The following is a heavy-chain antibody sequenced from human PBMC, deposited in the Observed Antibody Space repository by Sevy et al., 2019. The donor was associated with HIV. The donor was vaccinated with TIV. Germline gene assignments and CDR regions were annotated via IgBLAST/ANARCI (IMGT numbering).Heavy chain of an antibody. CDR2: ISSTGSSI. Sequence: GGSLRLSCAASGFTFSDHFMTWIRQAPGKGLEWVSYISSTGSSIYYADSVKGRFTISRDNAKNSLYLQMNSLRAEDTAVYYCARDRSAAHSDYWGQGTLVTVSS. V-gene: IGHV3-11*01. CDR3: ARDRSAAHSDY. CDR1: GFTFSDHF. D-gene: IGHD6-25*01. J-gene: IGHJ4*02.